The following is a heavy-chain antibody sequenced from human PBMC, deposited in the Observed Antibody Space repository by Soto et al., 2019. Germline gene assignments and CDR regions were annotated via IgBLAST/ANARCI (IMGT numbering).Heavy chain of an antibody. V-gene: IGHV4-34*01. Sequence: QVQLQQWGAGLLKPSETLSLTCAVYGGSFSGYYWRWIRQPPGKGLEWIGEINHSGSTNYNPSLKSRVTISVDTSKNQFSLKLSSVTAADTGVYYCAKTMAMVRGVKGWFDPLGQGTLVTVSS. CDR2: INHSGST. J-gene: IGHJ5*02. CDR1: GGSFSGYY. D-gene: IGHD3-10*01. CDR3: AKTMAMVRGVKGWFDP.